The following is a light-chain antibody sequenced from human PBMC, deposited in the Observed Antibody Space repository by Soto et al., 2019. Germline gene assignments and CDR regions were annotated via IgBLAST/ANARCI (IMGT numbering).Light chain of an antibody. CDR2: DAS. J-gene: IGKJ1*01. CDR1: QSVSSSY. V-gene: IGKV3D-20*02. Sequence: EIVLTQSPGTLSLSPGERATLSCRASQSVSSSYLAWYQQKPGRAPRLLIYDASNRATDIPARFSGSGSGTDFTLTISSLEPEDSAVYYCQQRYDSWTFGQGTKVDIK. CDR3: QQRYDSWT.